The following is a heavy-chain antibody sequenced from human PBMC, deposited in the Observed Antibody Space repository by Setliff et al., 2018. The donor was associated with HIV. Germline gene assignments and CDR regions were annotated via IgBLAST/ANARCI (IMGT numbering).Heavy chain of an antibody. J-gene: IGHJ5*02. CDR1: GGSISSSFHY. Sequence: PSETLSLTCTVSGGSISSSFHYWGWIRQPPGKGLEWIASLYYSGYTYYNPSLKSRVTILVDTSKNQFSLKVTSVTAADTAVYYCARAGVYSNYDFDPWGQGALVTVSS. CDR3: ARAGVYSNYDFDP. D-gene: IGHD4-4*01. CDR2: LYYSGYT. V-gene: IGHV4-39*07.